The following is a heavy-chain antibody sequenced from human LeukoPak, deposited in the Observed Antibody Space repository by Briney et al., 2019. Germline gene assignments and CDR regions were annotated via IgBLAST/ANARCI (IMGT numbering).Heavy chain of an antibody. D-gene: IGHD3-10*01. Sequence: PGRSLRLSCAASGFTFSSYAMHWVRQAPGKGLEWVAVISYDGSNKYYADSVKGRFTISRDNSKNTLYLQMNGLRAEDTAVYYCARDPPGDWGQGTLVTVSS. CDR3: ARDPPGD. CDR2: ISYDGSNK. CDR1: GFTFSSYA. V-gene: IGHV3-30*04. J-gene: IGHJ4*02.